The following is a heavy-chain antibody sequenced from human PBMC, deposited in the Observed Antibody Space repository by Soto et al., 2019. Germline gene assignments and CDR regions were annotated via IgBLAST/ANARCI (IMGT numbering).Heavy chain of an antibody. CDR2: IYYSGSA. CDR3: ARQRSRAFVL. D-gene: IGHD3-3*01. Sequence: QLQLQESGPGLVEPSETLSLTCAVSGGSITTSVYYWGWIRQPPGRGLEWMANIYYSGSAYYNPSLKSRLSTSVDTSKNQFSLKLSSVTAADTAVYYCARQRSRAFVLWGQGTVVTVSS. CDR1: GGSITTSVYY. J-gene: IGHJ3*01. V-gene: IGHV4-39*01.